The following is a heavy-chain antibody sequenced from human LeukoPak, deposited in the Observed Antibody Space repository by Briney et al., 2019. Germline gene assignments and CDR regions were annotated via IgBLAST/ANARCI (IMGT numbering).Heavy chain of an antibody. V-gene: IGHV4-59*01. CDR1: GGSISSYY. J-gene: IGHJ4*02. Sequence: SETLSLTCSVSGGSISSYYWSWIRQPPEKGLEWIGYIHYSGSTSYNPSLKSRVTMSVDTSKNQFSLKLSSVTAADTAVYYCARFAAAENFDYWGQGTLVTVSS. CDR3: ARFAAAENFDY. D-gene: IGHD6-13*01. CDR2: IHYSGST.